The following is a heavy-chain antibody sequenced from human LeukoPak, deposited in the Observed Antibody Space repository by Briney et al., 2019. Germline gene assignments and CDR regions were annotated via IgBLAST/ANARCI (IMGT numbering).Heavy chain of an antibody. Sequence: ASVKVSCKASGYTFTSYGISWVRQAPGQGLEWMGWISAYNGNTNYAQKLQGRVTMTTDTSTSTAYMELRSLRSDDTAVYYCARDRRITMPSSPPRFDPWGQGTLVTVSS. CDR2: ISAYNGNT. V-gene: IGHV1-18*01. D-gene: IGHD3-10*01. J-gene: IGHJ5*02. CDR1: GYTFTSYG. CDR3: ARDRRITMPSSPPRFDP.